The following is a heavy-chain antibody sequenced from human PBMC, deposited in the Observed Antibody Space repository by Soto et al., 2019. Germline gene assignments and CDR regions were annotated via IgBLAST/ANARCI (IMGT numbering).Heavy chain of an antibody. J-gene: IGHJ6*02. V-gene: IGHV4-4*02. CDR1: GGSISSSNW. D-gene: IGHD5-18*01. Sequence: QVQLQESGPGLVKPSGTLSLTCAVSGGSISSSNWWSWVRQPPGKGLEWIGEIYHSGSTNYNPSLKSRVTISVDKSKNQFSLKLSSVTAADTAVYYCARAPRGYSYGYNKYYGMDVWGQGTTVTVSS. CDR3: ARAPRGYSYGYNKYYGMDV. CDR2: IYHSGST.